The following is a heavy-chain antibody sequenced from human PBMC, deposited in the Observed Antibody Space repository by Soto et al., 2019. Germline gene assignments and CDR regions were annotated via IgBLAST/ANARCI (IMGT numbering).Heavy chain of an antibody. CDR1: GYTFTSYG. D-gene: IGHD1-26*01. J-gene: IGHJ6*02. V-gene: IGHV1-18*01. CDR3: ARGGGATIWPSYGMDV. Sequence: ASVKVSCKGSGYTFTSYGIRWVRQAPGQGLEWMGWISAYNGNTNYAQKLQGRVTMTTDTSTSTAYMELRSLRSDDTAVYYCARGGGATIWPSYGMDVWGQGTTVTVSS. CDR2: ISAYNGNT.